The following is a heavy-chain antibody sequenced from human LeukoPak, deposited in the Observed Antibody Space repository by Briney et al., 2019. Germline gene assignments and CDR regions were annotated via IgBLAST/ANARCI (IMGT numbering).Heavy chain of an antibody. CDR2: ISWNSGSI. D-gene: IGHD3-10*01. Sequence: PGRSLRLSCAASGFTFDDYAMHWVRQAPGKGLEWVSGISWNSGSIGYADSVKGRFTISRDNAKNSLYLQMSSLRAEDTALYYCAKDAADGSGSYYNWFDPWGQGTLVTVSS. J-gene: IGHJ5*02. V-gene: IGHV3-9*01. CDR3: AKDAADGSGSYYNWFDP. CDR1: GFTFDDYA.